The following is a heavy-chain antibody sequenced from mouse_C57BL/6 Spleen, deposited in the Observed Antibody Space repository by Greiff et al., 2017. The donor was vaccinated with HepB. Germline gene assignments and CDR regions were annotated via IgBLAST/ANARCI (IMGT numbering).Heavy chain of an antibody. D-gene: IGHD2-3*01. CDR1: GFTFSDYY. J-gene: IGHJ1*03. CDR3: ARRDDGSWYFDV. CDR2: ISNGGGST. V-gene: IGHV5-12*01. Sequence: EVKLMESGGGLVQPGGSLKLSCAASGFTFSDYYMYWVRQTPEKRLEWVAYISNGGGSTYYPDTVKGRFTISRDNAKNTLYLQMSRLKSEDTAMYYCARRDDGSWYFDVWGTGTTVTVSS.